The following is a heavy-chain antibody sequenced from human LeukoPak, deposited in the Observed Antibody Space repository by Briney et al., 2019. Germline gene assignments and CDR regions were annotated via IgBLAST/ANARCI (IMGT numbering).Heavy chain of an antibody. J-gene: IGHJ5*02. CDR2: IKQEGSEK. CDR3: ARDSNYSDSSGSGWFDP. CDR1: GFTFSSYW. D-gene: IGHD3-22*01. V-gene: IGHV3-7*01. Sequence: GGSLRLSCAASGFTFSSYWMSWVRQAPGKGLEGVANIKQEGSEKYYVDSVKGRFTISRDNAKNSLYLQMNRLRAEDTAVYYCARDSNYSDSSGSGWFDPWGQGTLVTVSS.